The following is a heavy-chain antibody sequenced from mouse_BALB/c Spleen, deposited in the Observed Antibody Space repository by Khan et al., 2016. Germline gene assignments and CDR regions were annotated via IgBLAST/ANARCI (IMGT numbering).Heavy chain of an antibody. CDR1: GYSITSDYA. V-gene: IGHV3-2*02. Sequence: EVQLQESGPGLVKPSQSLSLTCTVTGYSITSDYAWNWIRQFPGNKLEWMGYIRYSGSTTYNPSLKSRISITRDTSKNQFFLQLYFVTTEDTATYYCTRSPTATRYFDVWGAGTTVTVSS. D-gene: IGHD1-2*01. CDR3: TRSPTATRYFDV. J-gene: IGHJ1*01. CDR2: IRYSGST.